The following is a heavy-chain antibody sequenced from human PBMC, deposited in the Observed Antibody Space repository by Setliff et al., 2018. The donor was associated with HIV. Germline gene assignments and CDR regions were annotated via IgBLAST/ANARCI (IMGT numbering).Heavy chain of an antibody. CDR3: LLPCTSGWHNWADP. V-gene: IGHV3-73*01. CDR2: IRSKADKYAT. D-gene: IGHD6-19*01. Sequence: PGGSLRLSCVTSGFTFSDSAMHWVRQVSGKGLEWVGRIRSKADKYATDYGASAKGRFIISRDDSKKTAYLQMSSLRAEDTAMYYCLLPCTSGWHNWADPWGQGTLVTVSS. CDR1: GFTFSDSA. J-gene: IGHJ5*02.